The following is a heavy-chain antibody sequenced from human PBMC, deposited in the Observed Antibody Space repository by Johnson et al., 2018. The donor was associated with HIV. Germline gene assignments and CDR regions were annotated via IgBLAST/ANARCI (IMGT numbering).Heavy chain of an antibody. J-gene: IGHJ3*02. V-gene: IGHV3-30-3*01. CDR2: ISYDGSNK. Sequence: VQLVESGGGVVQPGRSLRLSCAASGFTFSSYTMHWVRQAPGKGLEWVAVISYDGSNKYYADSVKGRFTISRDNSKNTLYLQMNSLIAEDTAVYYCAKEGRYVEGAFDIWGQGTMVTVSS. CDR3: AKEGRYVEGAFDI. CDR1: GFTFSSYT. D-gene: IGHD5-12*01.